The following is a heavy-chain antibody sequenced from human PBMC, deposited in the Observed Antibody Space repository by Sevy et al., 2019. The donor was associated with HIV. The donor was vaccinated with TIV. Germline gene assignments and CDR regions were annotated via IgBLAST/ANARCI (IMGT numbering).Heavy chain of an antibody. CDR2: ISGSGGST. V-gene: IGHV3-23*01. Sequence: GESLKISCAASGFTFSSYAMSWVRQAPGKGLEWVSTISGSGGSTHYADSVKGRFTISRDNSKNTLYLPMNSLRAEDTAGYYCAKGCLPTSNYGTSGSLAFDIWGQGTMVTVSS. CDR1: GFTFSSYA. CDR3: AKGCLPTSNYGTSGSLAFDI. J-gene: IGHJ3*02. D-gene: IGHD3-22*01.